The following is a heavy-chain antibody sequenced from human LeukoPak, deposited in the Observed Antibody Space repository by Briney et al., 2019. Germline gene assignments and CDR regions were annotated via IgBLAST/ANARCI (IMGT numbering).Heavy chain of an antibody. V-gene: IGHV5-10-1*01. D-gene: IGHD4-23*01. CDR1: GYSFTSNW. Sequence: GESLKISCKGSGYSFTSNWINWVRQMPGKGLEWMGRIDPSDSYSNYSPSFQGHVTISADKSISTAYLQWSSLKASDTAMYYCATPVTVTSNTAFDIWGQGTMVTVSS. CDR2: IDPSDSYS. CDR3: ATPVTVTSNTAFDI. J-gene: IGHJ3*02.